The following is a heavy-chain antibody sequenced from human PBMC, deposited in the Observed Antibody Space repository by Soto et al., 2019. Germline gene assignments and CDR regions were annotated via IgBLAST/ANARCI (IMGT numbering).Heavy chain of an antibody. CDR2: IRSSGGHT. D-gene: IGHD2-21*02. V-gene: IGHV3-23*01. J-gene: IGHJ4*02. CDR3: AKVQEFCGFNCYIVDS. Sequence: PGGSLRLSCVASGFTFSNSAMSWVRHVPGKGLEWAAGIRSSGGHTNYADSVKGRFTISRDNSKDTLYLQMNSLRAEDTALYYCAKVQEFCGFNCYIVDSWGQGVLVTVS. CDR1: GFTFSNSA.